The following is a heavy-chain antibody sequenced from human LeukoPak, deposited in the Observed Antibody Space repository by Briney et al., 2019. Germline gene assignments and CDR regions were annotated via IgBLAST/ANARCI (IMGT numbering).Heavy chain of an antibody. CDR2: IRRRAYGGAA. CDR3: SRNGLVDFDY. CDR1: GFSFDDFA. V-gene: IGHV3-49*04. J-gene: IGHJ4*02. Sequence: PGHSLILSCTTSGFSFDDFAMSWVRPPAGKGLEWVGFIRRRAYGGAAEYAASVKGRFIISRDDSKGIAYLQMNSLKTEDTAVYYCSRNGLVDFDYWGQGSRVIVPP.